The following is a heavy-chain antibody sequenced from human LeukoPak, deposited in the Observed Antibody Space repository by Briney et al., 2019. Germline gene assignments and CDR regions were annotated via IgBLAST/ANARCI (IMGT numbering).Heavy chain of an antibody. J-gene: IGHJ6*02. V-gene: IGHV3-43*02. CDR2: ISGDGGTK. CDR1: VFPFDEYA. Sequence: GGSLRLSCVASVFPFDEYAMHWFGQPPGKVRDWVSLISGDGGTKYYAESVKGRFTISRDNSKNSLYVQMNSLRTEDTALYYCAKDADYGDGMDVWGQGTTVTVSS. CDR3: AKDADYGDGMDV. D-gene: IGHD4-17*01.